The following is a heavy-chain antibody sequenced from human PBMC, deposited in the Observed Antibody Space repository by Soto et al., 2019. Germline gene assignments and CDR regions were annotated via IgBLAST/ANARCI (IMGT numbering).Heavy chain of an antibody. D-gene: IGHD2-21*02. CDR1: GGSISSDYYH. J-gene: IGHJ6*02. CDR3: AREDDGGDSLDV. Sequence: ASETLCLTCTVSGGSISSDYYHWTWIRQSPGKGLEWIGYIHHSGSILYNPSLKSRVTISVDTSKNQFSLHLSSVTAADTAVYFCAREDDGGDSLDVWGQGTTVTVS. V-gene: IGHV4-30-4*08. CDR2: IHHSGSI.